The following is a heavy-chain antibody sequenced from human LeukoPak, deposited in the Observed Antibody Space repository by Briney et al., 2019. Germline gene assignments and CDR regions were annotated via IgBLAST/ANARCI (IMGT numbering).Heavy chain of an antibody. CDR3: ARGTAGGYSYGDFDY. D-gene: IGHD5-18*01. CDR2: INHSGST. J-gene: IGHJ4*02. V-gene: IGHV4-38-2*02. Sequence: SETLSLTCTVSGYSISSGYYWGWIRQPPGKGLEWIGEINHSGSTNYNPSLKSRVTISVDTSKNQFSLKLSSVTAADTAVYYCARGTAGGYSYGDFDYWGQGTLVTVSS. CDR1: GYSISSGYY.